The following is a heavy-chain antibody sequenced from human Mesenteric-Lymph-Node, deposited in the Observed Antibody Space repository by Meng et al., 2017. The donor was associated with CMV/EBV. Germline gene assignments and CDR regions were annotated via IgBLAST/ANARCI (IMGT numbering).Heavy chain of an antibody. CDR2: ISYDGSNK. Sequence: GESLKISCAASGFTFSSYAMHWVRQAPGQGLEWVAVISYDGSNKYYADSVKGRFTISRDNSKNTLYLQMNSLRAEDTAVYYCARGNHCSSTSCHYYYGMDVWGQGTTVTVSS. CDR1: GFTFSSYA. CDR3: ARGNHCSSTSCHYYYGMDV. D-gene: IGHD2-2*01. V-gene: IGHV3-30*04. J-gene: IGHJ6*02.